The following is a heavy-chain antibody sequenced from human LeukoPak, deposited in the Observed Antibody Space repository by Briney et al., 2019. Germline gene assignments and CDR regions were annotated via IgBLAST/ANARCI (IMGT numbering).Heavy chain of an antibody. CDR2: FSSSSSYI. D-gene: IGHD6-13*01. CDR3: ARPGGEIAAVAKSGYYFDY. V-gene: IGHV3-21*01. Sequence: GGSLRLSCAASGFTFSSYSMNWVRQAPVKGLEWVSSFSSSSSYIYYTDSVKGRFTISRDNAKNSLYLQMNSLRADDTAVYYCARPGGEIAAVAKSGYYFDYWGQGTLVTVSS. J-gene: IGHJ4*02. CDR1: GFTFSSYS.